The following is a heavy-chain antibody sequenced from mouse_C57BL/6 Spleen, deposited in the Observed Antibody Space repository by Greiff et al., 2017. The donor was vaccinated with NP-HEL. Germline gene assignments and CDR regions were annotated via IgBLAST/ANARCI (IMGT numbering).Heavy chain of an antibody. J-gene: IGHJ1*01. V-gene: IGHV5-16*01. D-gene: IGHD2-1*01. CDR2: INYDGSSN. Sequence: EVMLVESEGGLVQPGSSMKLSCTASGFTFSDYYMAWVRQVPEKGLEWVANINYDGSSNYYLDSLQSSFIISRDNAKNILYLQMSSLKSVDTATYYCESEGNYGKRCFDVWGPGTPVTVSS. CDR1: GFTFSDYY. CDR3: ESEGNYGKRCFDV.